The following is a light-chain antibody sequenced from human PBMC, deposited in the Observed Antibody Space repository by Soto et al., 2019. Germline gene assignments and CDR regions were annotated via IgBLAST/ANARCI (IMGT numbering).Light chain of an antibody. Sequence: QSALTQPASVSGSPGQSITISCTGTSSDVGGYNYVSWYQQHPGKAPKLMIYEVNNRPSGVSNRFSGSKSGNTASLTISGLQAEDEADYYCSSFTRSSIWLFGGGTKLTVL. CDR2: EVN. CDR3: SSFTRSSIWL. CDR1: SSDVGGYNY. J-gene: IGLJ3*02. V-gene: IGLV2-14*01.